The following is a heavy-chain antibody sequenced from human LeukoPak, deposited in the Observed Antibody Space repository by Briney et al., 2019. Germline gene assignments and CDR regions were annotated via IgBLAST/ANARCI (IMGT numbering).Heavy chain of an antibody. CDR2: VNNDGSST. CDR1: GFTFSTYW. Sequence: GGSLRLSCAASGFTFSTYWMNWVRQAPGKGLVWVSRVNNDGSSTSYADSVKGRFTISRDNTKNTLYLQMNSLRAEDTAVYYCARDLNDLLQNYRSTWYPADYWGPGTLVTVSS. CDR3: ARDLNDLLQNYRSTWYPADY. V-gene: IGHV3-74*01. J-gene: IGHJ4*02. D-gene: IGHD6-13*01.